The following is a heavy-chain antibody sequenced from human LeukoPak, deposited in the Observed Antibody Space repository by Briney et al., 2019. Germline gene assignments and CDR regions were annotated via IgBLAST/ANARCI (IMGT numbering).Heavy chain of an antibody. V-gene: IGHV4-59*01. Sequence: PSETLSLTCTVSGGSISSYYWSWIRQPPGKGLEWIGYIYYSGSTNYNPSLKSRVTIPVDTSKNQFSLKLSSVTAADTAVYYCARATYDSSGYYYYYWGQGTLVTVSS. CDR2: IYYSGST. D-gene: IGHD3-22*01. CDR1: GGSISSYY. J-gene: IGHJ4*02. CDR3: ARATYDSSGYYYYY.